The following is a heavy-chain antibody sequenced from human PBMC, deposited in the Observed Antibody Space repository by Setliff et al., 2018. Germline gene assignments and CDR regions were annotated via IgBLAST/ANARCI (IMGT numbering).Heavy chain of an antibody. Sequence: GASVKVSCKASEYSFTGYYVHWVRQAPGQGLEWMGWINHNSGGTKYAQKFQGRVTLSRDTSINTAYMELRNLRSDDTALYYCARAPLMVVVPPDAHRFDPWGQGTLVTVSS. V-gene: IGHV1-2*02. CDR2: INHNSGGT. D-gene: IGHD2-2*01. CDR3: ARAPLMVVVPPDAHRFDP. J-gene: IGHJ5*02. CDR1: EYSFTGYY.